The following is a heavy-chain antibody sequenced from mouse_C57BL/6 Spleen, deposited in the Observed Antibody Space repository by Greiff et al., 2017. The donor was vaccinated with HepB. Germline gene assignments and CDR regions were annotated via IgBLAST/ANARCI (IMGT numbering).Heavy chain of an antibody. CDR3: ARNPFNLQLAMDY. Sequence: VQLQQSGPGLVAPSQSLSITCTVSGFSLTSYAISWVRQPPGKGLEWLGVIWTGGGTNYNSALKSRLSISKDNSKSQVFLKMNSLQTDDTARYYCARNPFNLQLAMDYWGQGTSVTVSS. CDR2: IWTGGGT. CDR1: GFSLTSYA. J-gene: IGHJ4*01. V-gene: IGHV2-9-1*01.